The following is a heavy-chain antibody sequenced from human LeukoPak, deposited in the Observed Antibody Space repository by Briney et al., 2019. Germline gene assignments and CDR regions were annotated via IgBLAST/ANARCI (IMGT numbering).Heavy chain of an antibody. D-gene: IGHD1-26*01. CDR2: ISGSGLTI. CDR1: GFTFSTYN. V-gene: IGHV3-48*01. J-gene: IGHJ4*02. CDR3: ARGAGSEGWGLPTPDF. Sequence: GGSLRLSCAASGFTFSTYNMDWVRQGPGKGLEWVSYISGSGLTIYYADSVKGRFTISRDNAKNSLYLQMDSLRAEDTAIYYCARGAGSEGWGLPTPDFWGQGTLVTVFS.